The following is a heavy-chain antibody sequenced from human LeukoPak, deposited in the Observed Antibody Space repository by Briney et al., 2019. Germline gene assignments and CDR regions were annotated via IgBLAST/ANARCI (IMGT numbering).Heavy chain of an antibody. CDR2: VSYDGITK. J-gene: IGHJ1*01. Sequence: GRSLRLSCAASGFPLSNHGMQWVRQAPGKGPEWVAVVSYDGITKFYADSVKGRFTISRDNSKNTVDLQMYSLRDEDTAVYYCAKEPTSYSSGWYFQDWGQGTLVTVSS. CDR1: GFPLSNHG. CDR3: AKEPTSYSSGWYFQD. V-gene: IGHV3-30*18. D-gene: IGHD6-25*01.